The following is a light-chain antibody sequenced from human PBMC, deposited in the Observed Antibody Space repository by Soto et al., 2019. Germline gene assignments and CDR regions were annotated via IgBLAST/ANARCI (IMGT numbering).Light chain of an antibody. CDR3: AAWDDSLSGRVV. J-gene: IGLJ2*01. CDR1: SSNIGRNA. Sequence: QSVLTQPPSASGTPGQRVTISCSGSSSNIGRNAVSWYQQLPGTAPKLLIYSNDQRPSGVPDRFSGAKSGTSASLAISGFQSEDEADYYCAAWDDSLSGRVVFGGGTKLTVL. CDR2: SND. V-gene: IGLV1-44*01.